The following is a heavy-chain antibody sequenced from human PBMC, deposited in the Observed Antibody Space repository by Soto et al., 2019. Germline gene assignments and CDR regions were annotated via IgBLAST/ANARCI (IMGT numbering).Heavy chain of an antibody. V-gene: IGHV1-69*13. J-gene: IGHJ5*02. D-gene: IGHD3-22*01. CDR1: GGIFSSYA. CDR3: AAPGLDYDSSGYYP. Sequence: SVKVSCKASGGIFSSYAISWVRQAPGQGLEWMGGIIPIFGTANYAQKFQGRVTITADESTNTAYMDLSSLKSEDTAIYYCAAPGLDYDSSGYYPWGQGTLVTVPS. CDR2: IIPIFGTA.